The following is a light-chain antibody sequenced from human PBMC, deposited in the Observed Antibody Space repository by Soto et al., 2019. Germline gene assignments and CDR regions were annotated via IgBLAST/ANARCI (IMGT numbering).Light chain of an antibody. Sequence: DIQMTQSPSSLSASVGDRVTITCRASQGSRHDLGWYQQKPGKAPKRLIYAASSLQSGVPSRFSGSGSGTGVTLTNSSLQPEDFATYYCLQHKSYPWTFGQGTKVEIK. J-gene: IGKJ1*01. CDR3: LQHKSYPWT. CDR1: QGSRHD. CDR2: AAS. V-gene: IGKV1-17*01.